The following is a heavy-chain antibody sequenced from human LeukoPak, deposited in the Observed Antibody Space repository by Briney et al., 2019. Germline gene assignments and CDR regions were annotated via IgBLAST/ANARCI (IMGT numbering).Heavy chain of an antibody. J-gene: IGHJ6*03. CDR2: ILYTGSA. CDR3: ARVRRVSSSYSTNYYYMDV. CDR1: GDSIPSYY. D-gene: IGHD6-6*01. Sequence: SETLSLTCNVSGDSIPSYYWSWIRRPPGKRLEWIXXILYTGSANYNPSLESRISISVDTSKSQFSLTVKSVTAADTAVYYCARVRRVSSSYSTNYYYMDVWGKGTTVTVSS. V-gene: IGHV4-59*01.